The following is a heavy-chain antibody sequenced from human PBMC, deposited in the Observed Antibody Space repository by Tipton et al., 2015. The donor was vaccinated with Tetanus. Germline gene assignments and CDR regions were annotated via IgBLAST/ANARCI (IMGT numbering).Heavy chain of an antibody. D-gene: IGHD1-26*01. CDR1: GVSIADNTNY. Sequence: LRLSCTVSGVSIADNTNYWGWIRQSPGKGLEWIGSIYFSGDPYSNPSLKSRATISVDTSRNQFSLRRSSVTAADTAVYYCARGQARGARGWNYFDYWGQGSLVTVSS. CDR2: IYFSGDP. J-gene: IGHJ4*02. CDR3: ARGQARGARGWNYFDY. V-gene: IGHV4-39*01.